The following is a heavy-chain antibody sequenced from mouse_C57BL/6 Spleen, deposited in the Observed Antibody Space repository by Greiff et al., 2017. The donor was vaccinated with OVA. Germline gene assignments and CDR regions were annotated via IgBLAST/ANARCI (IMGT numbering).Heavy chain of an antibody. Sequence: QVQLQQPGAELVRPGSSVKLSCKASGYTFTSYWMHWVKQRPIQGLEWIGNIDPSDSETHYNQKFKDKATLTVDKSSSTAYMQLSSLTSEDSAVYYCARALGRGYFDVWGTGTTVTVSS. D-gene: IGHD4-1*01. CDR1: GYTFTSYW. J-gene: IGHJ1*03. CDR2: IDPSDSET. V-gene: IGHV1-52*01. CDR3: ARALGRGYFDV.